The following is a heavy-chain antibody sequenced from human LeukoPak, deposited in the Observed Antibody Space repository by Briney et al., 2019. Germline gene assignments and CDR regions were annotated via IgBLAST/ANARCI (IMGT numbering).Heavy chain of an antibody. V-gene: IGHV3-53*01. Sequence: GGSLRLSCEASGFTFSSYWMSWVRQAPGKGLEWVSFIYSGTIHYSDSVKGRFTISRDNSKNTLYLQMNSLRAEDTAVYYCARRAGAYSHPYDYWGQGTLVTVSS. D-gene: IGHD4/OR15-4a*01. J-gene: IGHJ4*02. CDR3: ARRAGAYSHPYDY. CDR1: GFTFSSYW. CDR2: IYSGTI.